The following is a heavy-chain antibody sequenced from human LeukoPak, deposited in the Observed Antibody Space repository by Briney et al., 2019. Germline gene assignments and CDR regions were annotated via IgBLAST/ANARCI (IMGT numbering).Heavy chain of an antibody. CDR2: IRFDGSNK. CDR3: AKGNCGGDCYTYYYFYMDV. D-gene: IGHD2-21*02. Sequence: GGSLSLPCAAFGFPFSSYRMHGVRQAPGKGLAWVAFIRFDGSNKYYADSVRGRFTISRDNSKNTLYLQMNGLRADDTAVYYCAKGNCGGDCYTYYYFYMDVWGKGTTVTVSS. J-gene: IGHJ6*03. CDR1: GFPFSSYR. V-gene: IGHV3-30*02.